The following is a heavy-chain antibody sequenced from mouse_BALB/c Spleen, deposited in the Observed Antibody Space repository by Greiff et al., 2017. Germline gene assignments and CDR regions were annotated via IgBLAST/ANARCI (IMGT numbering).Heavy chain of an antibody. D-gene: IGHD2-3*01. CDR3: ARGGLYDGYYPFAY. J-gene: IGHJ3*01. Sequence: VKLMESGPGLVAPSQSLSITCTVSGFSLTSYGVHWVRQPPGKGLEWLGVIWAGGSTNYNSALMSRLSISKDNSKSQVFLKMNSLQTDDTAMYYCARGGLYDGYYPFAYWGQGTLVTVSA. V-gene: IGHV2-9*02. CDR2: IWAGGST. CDR1: GFSLTSYG.